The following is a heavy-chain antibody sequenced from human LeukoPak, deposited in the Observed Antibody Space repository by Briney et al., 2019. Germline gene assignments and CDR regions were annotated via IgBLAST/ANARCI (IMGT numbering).Heavy chain of an antibody. J-gene: IGHJ5*02. CDR3: ARDNSVRDEAWWFNP. CDR2: ISPSGGST. D-gene: IGHD5-24*01. Sequence: ASVKLSCKAFGYTFTGYWMHWVRQAPGQGPEWVGVISPSGGSTIYAQKFKGRVTLTRDMSTSTDYLELSSLRSEDTAVYYCARDNSVRDEAWWFNPWGQGTLVTVSS. CDR1: GYTFTGYW. V-gene: IGHV1-46*01.